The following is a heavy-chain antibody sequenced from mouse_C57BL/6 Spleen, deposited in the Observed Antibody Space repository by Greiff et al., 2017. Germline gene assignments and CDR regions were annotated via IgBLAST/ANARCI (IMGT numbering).Heavy chain of an antibody. V-gene: IGHV5-9*01. CDR1: GFTFSSYP. D-gene: IGHD1-1*01. J-gene: IGHJ4*01. CDR2: ISGGGGNT. CDR3: ARHASFITTVDYARDY. Sequence: EVKLMESGGGLVKPGGSLKLSCAASGFTFSSYPMSWVRQTPETRLEWVATISGGGGNTYYPDSVKGRFTISRDNAKNTLYLQMSSLRSEDTALYYSARHASFITTVDYARDYWGQGTSVTVSS.